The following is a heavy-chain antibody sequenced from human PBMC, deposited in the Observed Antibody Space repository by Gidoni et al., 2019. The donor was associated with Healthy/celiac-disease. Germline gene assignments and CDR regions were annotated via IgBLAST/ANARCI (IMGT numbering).Heavy chain of an antibody. CDR2: IYTSGST. Sequence: QVQLQESGPGLVKPSQTLSLTCTVSGGSISSGSYYWSWIRQPAGKGLEWIGRIYTSGSTNYNPSLKSRVTISVDTSKNQFSLKLSSVTAADTAVYYCARAGWGFGELFSWFDPWGQGTLVTVSS. J-gene: IGHJ5*02. CDR3: ARAGWGFGELFSWFDP. V-gene: IGHV4-61*02. D-gene: IGHD3-10*01. CDR1: GGSISSGSYY.